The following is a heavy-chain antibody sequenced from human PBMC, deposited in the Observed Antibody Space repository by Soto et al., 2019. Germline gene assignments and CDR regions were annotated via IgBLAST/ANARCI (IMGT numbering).Heavy chain of an antibody. V-gene: IGHV3-7*03. CDR3: GRDEAIDH. Sequence: GGSLRLSCAASGFTFSYYWMSWVRQAPGKGLEWVANIQQDGSETHYVDSVKGRFTISRDNARNSLYLQLNSLRAEDTAVYYCGRDEAIDHWGQGTLVTVSS. CDR1: GFTFSYYW. CDR2: IQQDGSET. J-gene: IGHJ4*02.